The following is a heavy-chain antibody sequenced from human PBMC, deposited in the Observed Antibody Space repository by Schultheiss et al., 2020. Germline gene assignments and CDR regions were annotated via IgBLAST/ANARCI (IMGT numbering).Heavy chain of an antibody. D-gene: IGHD2-2*01. Sequence: ASVKVSCKASGYTLTNYYMHWVRQAPGQGLEWMGIINPSGGSTSYAQKFQGRVTMTTDTSTSTAYMELRSLRSDDTAVYYCARDYCSSTSCYFDYWGQGTLVTVYS. CDR3: ARDYCSSTSCYFDY. V-gene: IGHV1-46*01. CDR1: GYTLTNYY. CDR2: INPSGGST. J-gene: IGHJ4*02.